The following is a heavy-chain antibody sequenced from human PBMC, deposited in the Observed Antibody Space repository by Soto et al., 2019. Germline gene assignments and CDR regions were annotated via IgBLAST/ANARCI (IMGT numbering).Heavy chain of an antibody. J-gene: IGHJ4*02. Sequence: PXXSLRLSCAASGFTFSSYSMNWVRQAPGKGLEWVSYIXSSSSXIYYADYVKGXXTISRDNXXNSLYLQMNSLRDEDTAVYYCARDRYGDYCVDYWGQETLVTVSS. V-gene: IGHV3-48*02. CDR2: IXSSSSXI. CDR1: GFTFSSYS. CDR3: ARDRYGDYCVDY. D-gene: IGHD4-17*01.